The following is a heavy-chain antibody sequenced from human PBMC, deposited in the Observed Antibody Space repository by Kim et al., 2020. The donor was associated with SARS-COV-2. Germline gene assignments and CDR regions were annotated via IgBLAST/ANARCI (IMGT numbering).Heavy chain of an antibody. CDR3: ARGSPVANN. V-gene: IGHV4-59*13. J-gene: IGHJ4*02. CDR2: IHYRGTT. Sequence: SETLSLTCSVSGDSMNNNYWSWARQPPGQGLEWIGYIHYRGTTAYNPSLRGRVTISIDTSKNQFSLNLRSVTAADTAVYYCARGSPVANNWGQGTLVTVSS. CDR1: GDSMNNNY. D-gene: IGHD2-2*01.